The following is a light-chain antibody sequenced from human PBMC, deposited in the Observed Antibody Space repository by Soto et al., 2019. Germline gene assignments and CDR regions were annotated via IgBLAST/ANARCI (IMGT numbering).Light chain of an antibody. J-gene: IGLJ2*01. Sequence: QSALTQPASVSGSPGQSVTISCTGASSDVDNFNLVSWYQQHPGKAPKLVIFEVNKRPSGVSDRFSGSKSGNTASLTISGLQGGDEADYYCSSFAGNVLFGGGTTLTVL. V-gene: IGLV2-23*02. CDR2: EVN. CDR3: SSFAGNVL. CDR1: SSDVDNFNL.